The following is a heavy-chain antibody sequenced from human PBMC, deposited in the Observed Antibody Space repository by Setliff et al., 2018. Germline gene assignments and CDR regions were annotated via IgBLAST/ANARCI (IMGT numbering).Heavy chain of an antibody. V-gene: IGHV3-23*03. Sequence: LKISCAASGFTFSIYAMTWVRQAPGKGLEWVSVIYSGDARTYYADSVKGRFTISRDNSKNSLCLQMNSLRDEDTAIYYCARIDATIFAATGPFDPWGQGTL. J-gene: IGHJ5*02. D-gene: IGHD3-3*01. CDR2: IYSGDART. CDR1: GFTFSIYA. CDR3: ARIDATIFAATGPFDP.